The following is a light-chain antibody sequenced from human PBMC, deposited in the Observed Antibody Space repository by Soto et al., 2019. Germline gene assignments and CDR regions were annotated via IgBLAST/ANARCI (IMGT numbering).Light chain of an antibody. CDR2: GSS. V-gene: IGKV3-15*01. CDR3: QQYTNWPPIT. Sequence: EILLTQSPATLPVSLLERATLSFMASQSVGSNLAWFQQKPGQAPRLLIYGSSTRATGVPARFSGSGSGANFTPTISNLQSADFAVYYCQQYTNWPPITFGQGTRLEIK. J-gene: IGKJ5*01. CDR1: QSVGSN.